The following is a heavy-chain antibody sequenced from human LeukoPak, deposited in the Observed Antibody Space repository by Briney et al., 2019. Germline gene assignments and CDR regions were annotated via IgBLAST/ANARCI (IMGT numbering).Heavy chain of an antibody. CDR2: INHSGST. CDR3: ARHDISTYYYDS. J-gene: IGHJ4*02. CDR1: GGSFSGYY. Sequence: SETLSLTCAVYGGSFSGYYWSWIRQPPGKGLEWIGEINHSGSTYYNPSLQRRVTISVDTSKNQFSLKLTSVSAADTALYYCARHDISTYYYDSWGQETLVTVSS. D-gene: IGHD3-22*01. V-gene: IGHV4-34*01.